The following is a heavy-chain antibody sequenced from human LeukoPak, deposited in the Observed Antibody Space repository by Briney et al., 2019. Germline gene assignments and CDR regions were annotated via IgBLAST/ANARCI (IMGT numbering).Heavy chain of an antibody. Sequence: PGGSLRLSCAASGFTFSSYWMHWVRQAPGKGLVWVSGTNTDGSSTMYADSVKGRFTIARDNAKNTLYLQMNSLRPEDTAVYYCARLEGSWVDYWGQGALVTVSS. CDR3: ARLEGSWVDY. V-gene: IGHV3-74*03. J-gene: IGHJ4*02. D-gene: IGHD6-13*01. CDR1: GFTFSSYW. CDR2: TNTDGSST.